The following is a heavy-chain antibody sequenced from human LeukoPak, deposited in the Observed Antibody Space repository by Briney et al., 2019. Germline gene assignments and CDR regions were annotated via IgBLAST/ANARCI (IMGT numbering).Heavy chain of an antibody. Sequence: GGSLRLSCAASGFTFSSYAMSWVRQAPGKGLEWVSYISSSSSTIYYADSVKGRFTISRDNAKNSLYLQMNSLRAEDTAVYYCARVPTVVVPAATWGQGTMVTVSS. CDR1: GFTFSSYA. CDR2: ISSSSSTI. D-gene: IGHD2-2*01. CDR3: ARVPTVVVPAAT. V-gene: IGHV3-48*01. J-gene: IGHJ3*01.